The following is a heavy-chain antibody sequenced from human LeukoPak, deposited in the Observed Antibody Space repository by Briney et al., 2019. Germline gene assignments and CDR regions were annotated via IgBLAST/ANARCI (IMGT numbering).Heavy chain of an antibody. CDR3: ARGLEVAVGDS. CDR1: GYRFTSYW. V-gene: IGHV5-51*01. CDR2: IYPADSDI. D-gene: IGHD6-19*01. J-gene: IGHJ4*02. Sequence: NRGESLKISCKGSGYRFTSYWIGWVRQMPGKGLEWMGMIYPADSDIRYSPSFQGQVTISADKSISTAYLQWSSLKASDTAIYYCARGLEVAVGDSWGRGTLVTVSS.